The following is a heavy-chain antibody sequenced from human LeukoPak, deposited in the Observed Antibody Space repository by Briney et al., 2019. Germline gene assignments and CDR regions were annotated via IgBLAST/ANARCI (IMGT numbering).Heavy chain of an antibody. CDR1: GFTFSSYA. CDR3: ARASPVDTAMGPIDY. V-gene: IGHV3-48*04. D-gene: IGHD5-18*01. J-gene: IGHJ4*02. Sequence: PGGSLRLSCAASGFTFSSYAMSWVRQAPGKGLEWVSYISSSGSTIYYADSVKGRFTISRDNAKNSLYLQMNSLRAEDTAVYYCARASPVDTAMGPIDYWGQGTLVTVSS. CDR2: ISSSGSTI.